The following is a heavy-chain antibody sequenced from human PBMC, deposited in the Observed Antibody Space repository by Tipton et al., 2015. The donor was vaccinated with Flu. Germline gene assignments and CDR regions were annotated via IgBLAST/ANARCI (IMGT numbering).Heavy chain of an antibody. V-gene: IGHV3-15*01. D-gene: IGHD3-9*01. Sequence: SLRLSCTASGFTLHDAWMSWVRQAPGKGLEWVGRILSKTDGGTTDYAAPVKGRFTISRDDSKNTVYLQMNSLKTEDTAMYYCISDVGVLRYAGWGQGTLVTVSS. CDR1: GFTLHDAW. CDR3: ISDVGVLRYAG. J-gene: IGHJ4*02. CDR2: ILSKTDGGTT.